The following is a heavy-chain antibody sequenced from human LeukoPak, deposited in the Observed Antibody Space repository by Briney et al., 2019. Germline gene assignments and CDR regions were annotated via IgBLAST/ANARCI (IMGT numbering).Heavy chain of an antibody. CDR2: IKQDGSEK. Sequence: GGSLRLSCAASGFTLSTYWMNWVRQAPGKGLEWVATIKQDGSEKYYVDSVKGRFTISRDNAKNSLYLQMDSLRAEDTAVYYCARDRNTDFWSGYYTNYCDYWGQGTLVTVSS. J-gene: IGHJ4*02. V-gene: IGHV3-7*01. CDR1: GFTLSTYW. CDR3: ARDRNTDFWSGYYTNYCDY. D-gene: IGHD3-3*01.